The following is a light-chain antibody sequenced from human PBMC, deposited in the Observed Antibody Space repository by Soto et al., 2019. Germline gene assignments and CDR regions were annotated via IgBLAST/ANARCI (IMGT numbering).Light chain of an antibody. V-gene: IGLV2-14*01. J-gene: IGLJ3*02. CDR2: YVS. Sequence: QSALTQPASGSGSPGQWSTISFTGTSSDLGDYNFVSWYQHHPGKAPKLMIYYVSHRPSGVSNRFSGSKSGNTASLTISGLHTEDEADYYCSSYATGMTGVCGEGTKVTVL. CDR1: SSDLGDYNF. CDR3: SSYATGMTGV.